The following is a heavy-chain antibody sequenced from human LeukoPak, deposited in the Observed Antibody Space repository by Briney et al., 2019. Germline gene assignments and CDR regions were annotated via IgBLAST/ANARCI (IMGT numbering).Heavy chain of an antibody. D-gene: IGHD3-22*01. CDR2: INHSGGT. CDR1: GGSFSGYY. Sequence: SETLSLTCAVYGGSFSGYYWSWIRQPPGKGLEWIGEINHSGGTNYNPSLKSRVTISVDTSKNQFSLKLSSVTAANTAVYYCARGRIVVVTGYYFDYWGQGTLVTVSS. V-gene: IGHV4-34*01. CDR3: ARGRIVVVTGYYFDY. J-gene: IGHJ4*02.